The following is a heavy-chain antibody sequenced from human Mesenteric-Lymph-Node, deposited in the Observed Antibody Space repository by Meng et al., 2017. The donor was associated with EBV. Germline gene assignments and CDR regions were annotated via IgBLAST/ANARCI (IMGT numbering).Heavy chain of an antibody. Sequence: QLQLQESGPGLVQPSETLSLTCSVSGGSITSDYYYWGWIRQPPGKGLEWIGSMYYSGITYYNSSLKSRVTISADTSKNQFSLKLSSVTAADTAVYYCAIGYSSGWCVYWGQGTLVTASS. CDR2: MYYSGIT. D-gene: IGHD6-19*01. V-gene: IGHV4-39*07. J-gene: IGHJ4*02. CDR3: AIGYSSGWCVY. CDR1: GGSITSDYYY.